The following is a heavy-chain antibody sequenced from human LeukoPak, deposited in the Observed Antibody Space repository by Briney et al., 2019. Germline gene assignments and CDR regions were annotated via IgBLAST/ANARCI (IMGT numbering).Heavy chain of an antibody. CDR3: ASWYSGSYYVEFFRY. Sequence: PRGSLRLSCAASGFTFSDYYMSWIRQAPGKGLEWVSYISSSGSTIYYADSVKGRFTISRDNGKNSLYLQTNSLRAEDTAVYYCASWYSGSYYVEFFRYWGQGTLVTVSS. CDR1: GFTFSDYY. V-gene: IGHV3-11*01. CDR2: ISSSGSTI. J-gene: IGHJ4*02. D-gene: IGHD1-26*01.